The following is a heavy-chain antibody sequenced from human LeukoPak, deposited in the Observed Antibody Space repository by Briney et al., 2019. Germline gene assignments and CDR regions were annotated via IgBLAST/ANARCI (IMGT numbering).Heavy chain of an antibody. V-gene: IGHV4-4*07. CDR1: GGSISSYY. CDR2: IYTSGST. J-gene: IGHJ3*02. CDR3: ARDEVVVAANDAFDI. D-gene: IGHD2-15*01. Sequence: PSETLSLTCTVSGGSISSYYWSWIRQPAGKGLEWIGRIYTSGSTNYNPSLKSRVTMSVDTSKNQFSLKLSSVTAADTAVYYCARDEVVVAANDAFDIWGQGTMVTASS.